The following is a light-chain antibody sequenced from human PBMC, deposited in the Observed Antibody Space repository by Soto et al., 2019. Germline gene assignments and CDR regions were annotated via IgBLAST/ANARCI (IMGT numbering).Light chain of an antibody. Sequence: DIQMTQSPSSLFASVGDRVTITCQATQDINIYLNWYQQKPGKAPNLLIYDASNLEIGVPSRFSGSGSGTHFTFTISSLQSEDFAVYYCQQYSDWPITLGQGTRLEIK. CDR2: DAS. CDR1: QDINIY. CDR3: QQYSDWPIT. J-gene: IGKJ5*01. V-gene: IGKV1-33*01.